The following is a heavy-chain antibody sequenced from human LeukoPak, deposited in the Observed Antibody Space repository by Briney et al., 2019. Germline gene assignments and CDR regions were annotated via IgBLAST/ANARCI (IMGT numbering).Heavy chain of an antibody. Sequence: PGGSLRLSCAASGFTFSSYSMNWVRQAPGKGLEWVSSISSSSSYIYYADSVKGRFTISRDNAKNSLYLQMNSLRAEDTALYYCAKDSHFGLSGAFDIWGQGTMVTVSS. J-gene: IGHJ3*02. CDR3: AKDSHFGLSGAFDI. CDR1: GFTFSSYS. CDR2: ISSSSSYI. V-gene: IGHV3-21*04. D-gene: IGHD3-3*01.